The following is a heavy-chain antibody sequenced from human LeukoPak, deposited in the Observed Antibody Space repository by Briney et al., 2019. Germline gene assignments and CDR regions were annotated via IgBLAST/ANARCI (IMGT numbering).Heavy chain of an antibody. J-gene: IGHJ4*02. CDR1: GFSFSVNI. D-gene: IGHD3-10*01. V-gene: IGHV3-21*03. CDR2: ITGSSTSI. CDR3: AKVGTGNQYGSGDFDL. Sequence: GGSPRLSCAASGFSFSVNIMNWVRQAPGKGLEWVSAITGSSTSIKYADSVRGRFTISRDNAKSSVYLEMNSLRVEDTAVYYCAKVGTGNQYGSGDFDLWGQGSLVTVSS.